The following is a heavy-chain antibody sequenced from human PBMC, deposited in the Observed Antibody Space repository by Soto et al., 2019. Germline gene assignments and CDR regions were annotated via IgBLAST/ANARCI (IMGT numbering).Heavy chain of an antibody. Sequence: VQLLESGGGLVQPGGSLRLSCTASGFIFSSYAMSWVRQAPGKGLEWVSAISGSGGSTYYADSVKGRFTISRDNSKNTLYLQMNSLRAEDTAVYYCAKTPGGGWYYFDYWGQGTLVTVSS. CDR3: AKTPGGGWYYFDY. J-gene: IGHJ4*02. CDR1: GFIFSSYA. CDR2: ISGSGGST. D-gene: IGHD6-19*01. V-gene: IGHV3-23*01.